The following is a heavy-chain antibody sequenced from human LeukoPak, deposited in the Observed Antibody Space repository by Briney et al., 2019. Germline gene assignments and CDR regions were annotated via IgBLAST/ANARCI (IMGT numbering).Heavy chain of an antibody. V-gene: IGHV1-18*01. D-gene: IGHD3-22*01. Sequence: GASVKVSCKASGYTFTSYGISWVRQAPGQGLERMGWISAYNGNTNYAQKLQGRVTMTTDTSTSTAYMELRSLRSDDTAVYYCARDTEYYYDSSGYPPFDYWGQGTLVTVSS. CDR3: ARDTEYYYDSSGYPPFDY. CDR1: GYTFTSYG. J-gene: IGHJ4*02. CDR2: ISAYNGNT.